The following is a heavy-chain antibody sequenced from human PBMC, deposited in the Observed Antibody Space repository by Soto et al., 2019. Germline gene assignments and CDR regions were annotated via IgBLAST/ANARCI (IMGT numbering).Heavy chain of an antibody. CDR2: IYHRGTT. V-gene: IGHV4-39*01. J-gene: IGHJ4*02. CDR1: GDSITSGTYY. Sequence: SETLSLTCTVSGDSITSGTYYWGWIRQPPGKGLEWIGNIYHRGTTYYNTPLKSRVTVSVDTSKNQFSLKVTSVTAADTALYFCARLARGAFDSWGQGXLVTVYS. CDR3: ARLARGAFDS. D-gene: IGHD3-10*01.